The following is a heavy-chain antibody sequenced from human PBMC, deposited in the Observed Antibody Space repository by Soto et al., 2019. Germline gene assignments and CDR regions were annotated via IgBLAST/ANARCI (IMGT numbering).Heavy chain of an antibody. D-gene: IGHD2-21*02. CDR2: IIPILGIV. CDR1: GGTFSSYT. CDR3: ARGALAYCGGDCYLYNWFDP. V-gene: IGHV1-69*02. Sequence: QVQLVQSGAEVKKPGSSVKVSCKASGGTFSSYTISWVRQAPGQGLEWMGRIIPILGIVNYAQKFQGRVTITADKSTSTAYMELSSLRSEDTAVYYCARGALAYCGGDCYLYNWFDPWGQGTLVTVSS. J-gene: IGHJ5*02.